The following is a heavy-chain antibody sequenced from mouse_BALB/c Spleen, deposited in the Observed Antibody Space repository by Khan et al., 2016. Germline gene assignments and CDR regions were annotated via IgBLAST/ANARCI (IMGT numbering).Heavy chain of an antibody. J-gene: IGHJ1*01. CDR1: GYSITSDYA. V-gene: IGHV3-2*02. CDR2: ISYSGST. Sequence: EVQLQESGPGLVKPSQSLSLTCTVTGYSITSDYAWNWIRQFPGNKLEWMGYISYSGSTSYNPSLKSRISITRDTSKNQFFLQLNSVTTEYTATYYCARYYYGSSYWYFDVWGAGTTVTVSS. D-gene: IGHD1-1*01. CDR3: ARYYYGSSYWYFDV.